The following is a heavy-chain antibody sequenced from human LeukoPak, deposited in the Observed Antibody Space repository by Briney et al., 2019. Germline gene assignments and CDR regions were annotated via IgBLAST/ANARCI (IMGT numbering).Heavy chain of an antibody. Sequence: GGSLRLSCAASGFTFSSYAMSWVRQAPGKGLEWVSAISGSGGSTYYADSVKGRFTISRDNSKNTLYLQTNSLRAEDTAVYYCAKGPPKRDCSSTSCYWNYWGQGTLVTVSS. J-gene: IGHJ4*02. D-gene: IGHD2-2*01. CDR3: AKGPPKRDCSSTSCYWNY. CDR1: GFTFSSYA. CDR2: ISGSGGST. V-gene: IGHV3-23*01.